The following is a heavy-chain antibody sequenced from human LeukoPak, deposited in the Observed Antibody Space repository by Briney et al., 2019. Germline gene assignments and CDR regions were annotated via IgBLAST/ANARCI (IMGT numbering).Heavy chain of an antibody. D-gene: IGHD2-2*02. CDR2: INHSGST. CDR3: ARRGVGYCSSTSCYKGAFDI. J-gene: IGHJ3*02. Sequence: PSETLSLTCAVYGGSFSGYYWSWIRQPPGKGLEWIGEINHSGSTNYNPSLKSRVTISVDTSKNQFSLKLSSVTAADTAVYYCARRGVGYCSSTSCYKGAFDIWGQGTMVTVSS. CDR1: GGSFSGYY. V-gene: IGHV4-34*01.